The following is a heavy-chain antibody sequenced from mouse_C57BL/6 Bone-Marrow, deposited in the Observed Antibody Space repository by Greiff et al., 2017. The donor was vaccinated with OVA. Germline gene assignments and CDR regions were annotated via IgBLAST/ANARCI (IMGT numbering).Heavy chain of an antibody. CDR2: IYPRSGNT. Sequence: VQLQESGAELARPGASVKLSCKASGYTFTSYGISWVKQRTGQGLEWIGEIYPRSGNTYYNAKFKGKATLTADKSSSTAYMELRSLTSEDSAVYFCARRGFITTVVDFDYWGQGTTLTVSS. V-gene: IGHV1-81*01. D-gene: IGHD1-1*01. CDR3: ARRGFITTVVDFDY. J-gene: IGHJ2*01. CDR1: GYTFTSYG.